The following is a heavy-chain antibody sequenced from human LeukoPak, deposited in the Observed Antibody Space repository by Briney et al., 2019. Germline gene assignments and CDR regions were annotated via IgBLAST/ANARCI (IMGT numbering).Heavy chain of an antibody. CDR3: ARESSRNVGYSYLYWYLDL. Sequence: PGESLTLTCAASGCSISSNYMSWIRRPPGKGLEWAGYIYYSGSTYYDHSVKGRFTIPRDKSKNPLSLQMSTLRAEDTAVYYCARESSRNVGYSYLYWYLDLWGRGTLVTVSS. J-gene: IGHJ2*01. V-gene: IGHV3-53*01. CDR2: IYYSGST. CDR1: GCSISSNY. D-gene: IGHD5-18*01.